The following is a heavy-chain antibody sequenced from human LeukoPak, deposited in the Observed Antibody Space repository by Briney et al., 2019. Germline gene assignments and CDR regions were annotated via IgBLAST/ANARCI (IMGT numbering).Heavy chain of an antibody. V-gene: IGHV4-31*03. CDR2: IYYTGST. CDR1: GGSINSGGYF. CDR3: ARERFAGGYRYLDY. D-gene: IGHD2-8*02. Sequence: SETLSLTCTVSGGSINSGGYFWNWIRQHPGRGLEWIGSIYYTGSTSYYPSLKSRLTISIATSKNQSSLRLNSVLAADTAVYYCARERFAGGYRYLDYWGQGTLVTVSS. J-gene: IGHJ4*02.